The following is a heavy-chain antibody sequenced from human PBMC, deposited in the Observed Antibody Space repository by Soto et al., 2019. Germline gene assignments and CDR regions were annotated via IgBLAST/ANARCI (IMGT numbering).Heavy chain of an antibody. CDR2: INPSGGST. V-gene: IGHV1-46*01. CDR1: GYTFTSYY. J-gene: IGHJ3*02. CDR3: ARDLESGYYDSGGLGAFDI. D-gene: IGHD3-22*01. Sequence: ASVKVSCKASGYTFTSYYMHWVRQAPGQGLEWMGIINPSGGSTSYAQKFQGRVTMTRDTSTSTVYMELSSLRSEDTAVYYCARDLESGYYDSGGLGAFDIWGQGTMVTVSS.